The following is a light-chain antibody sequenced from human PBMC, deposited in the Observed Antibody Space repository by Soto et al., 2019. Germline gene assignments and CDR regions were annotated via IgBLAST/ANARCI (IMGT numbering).Light chain of an antibody. CDR1: SSNIGAGYD. Sequence: QSVLTQPPSVSGAPGQRVTTSCPGSSSNIGAGYDVHWYQQLPGTAPKLLIYGNSNRPSGVPDRFSGSKSGTSASLAITGLQAEDEADYYCQSYDSSLSGYWVFGGGTKLTVL. CDR2: GNS. CDR3: QSYDSSLSGYWV. J-gene: IGLJ3*02. V-gene: IGLV1-40*01.